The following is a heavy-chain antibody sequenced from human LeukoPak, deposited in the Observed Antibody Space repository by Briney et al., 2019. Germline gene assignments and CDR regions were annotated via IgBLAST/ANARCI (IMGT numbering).Heavy chain of an antibody. D-gene: IGHD3-9*01. Sequence: GGSLRLSCSASGFRFSSYAMHCVRQAPGKGLEYVSAISTNGGSTYYADSVKGRFTISRDNSKNTLYLQMSSLRAEDTAVYYCVKDLLTGYYPFDYWGQGTLVTVSS. J-gene: IGHJ4*02. CDR1: GFRFSSYA. CDR2: ISTNGGST. V-gene: IGHV3-64D*06. CDR3: VKDLLTGYYPFDY.